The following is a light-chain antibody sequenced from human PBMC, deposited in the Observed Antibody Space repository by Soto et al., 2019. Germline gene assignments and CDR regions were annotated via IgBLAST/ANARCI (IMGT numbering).Light chain of an antibody. CDR1: QSLFYSSNNKDY. J-gene: IGKJ1*01. Sequence: DIVMTQSPDSLAVSLGERATINCKSTQSLFYSSNNKDYLAWYQQKPGQPPRLLIYWASTRESGVPERFSGSGSGTDFTLTVSSLQAEDVAVYYCQQYLNTPWTFGQGTKVEIK. CDR2: WAS. CDR3: QQYLNTPWT. V-gene: IGKV4-1*01.